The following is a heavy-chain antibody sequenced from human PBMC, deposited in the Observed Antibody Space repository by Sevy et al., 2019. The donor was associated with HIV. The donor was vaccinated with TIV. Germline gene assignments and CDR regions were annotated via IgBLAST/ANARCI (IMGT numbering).Heavy chain of an antibody. Sequence: GGSLRLSCAASGFTFSSYAMSWVRQAPGKGLEWVSAISGSGGSTYYADSVKGRFTISRDNSKNTLYLQMNSLRAEDTAVYYCAFYYLAAALGGYDYWGQGTLVTVSS. V-gene: IGHV3-23*01. CDR3: AFYYLAAALGGYDY. CDR2: ISGSGGST. CDR1: GFTFSSYA. J-gene: IGHJ4*02. D-gene: IGHD6-13*01.